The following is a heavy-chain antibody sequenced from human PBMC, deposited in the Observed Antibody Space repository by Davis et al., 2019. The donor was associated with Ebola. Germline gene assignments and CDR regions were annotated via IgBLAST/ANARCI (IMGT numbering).Heavy chain of an antibody. D-gene: IGHD2-15*01. Sequence: PGGSLTLSCPASGFSFNIYGMYWFRQPPGKGLEWVSYIGASDEGISYADSVKGRFTISRDNAKDSLYLHMNSLRDDDMAVYYCARRILGDSRGAVDVWGQGTTVTVSS. J-gene: IGHJ6*02. CDR1: GFSFNIYG. CDR3: ARRILGDSRGAVDV. CDR2: IGASDEGI. V-gene: IGHV3-48*02.